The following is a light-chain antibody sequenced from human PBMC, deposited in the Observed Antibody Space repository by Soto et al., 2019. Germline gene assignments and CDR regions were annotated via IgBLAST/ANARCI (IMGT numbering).Light chain of an antibody. V-gene: IGKV3-11*01. CDR3: QQRSNWPT. CDR1: QSVSSY. Sequence: ESVVTQSPATLSLYTGERATLSFRASQSVSSYLAWYQQKPGQAPRLLIYDASNRATGIPARFSGSGSGTDFTLTISSLEPEDFAVYYCQQRSNWPTSGQGTRLEIK. J-gene: IGKJ5*01. CDR2: DAS.